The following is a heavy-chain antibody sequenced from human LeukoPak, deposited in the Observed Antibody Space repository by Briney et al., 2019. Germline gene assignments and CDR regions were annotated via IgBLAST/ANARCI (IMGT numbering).Heavy chain of an antibody. Sequence: ASVKVSCKASGGTFSSYYMHWVRQAPGQGLEWMGWINPNSGGTNYAQKFQGRVTMTRDTSISTAYMELSRLRSDDTAVYYCACSAYYFDYWGQGTLVTVSS. V-gene: IGHV1-2*02. CDR3: ACSAYYFDY. D-gene: IGHD2-15*01. J-gene: IGHJ4*02. CDR2: INPNSGGT. CDR1: GGTFSSYY.